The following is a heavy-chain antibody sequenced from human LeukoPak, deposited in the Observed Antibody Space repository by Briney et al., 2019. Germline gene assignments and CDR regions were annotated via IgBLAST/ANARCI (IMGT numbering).Heavy chain of an antibody. J-gene: IGHJ3*02. Sequence: SETLSLTCTVSGGSISSSSYYWGWIRQPPGKGLEWIGSIYYSGSTYYNPSLKSRVTISVDTSKNQFSLKLGSVTAADTAVYYCARSFTRVAFDIWGQGTMVTVSS. CDR2: IYYSGST. CDR3: ARSFTRVAFDI. V-gene: IGHV4-39*07. D-gene: IGHD2-2*01. CDR1: GGSISSSSYY.